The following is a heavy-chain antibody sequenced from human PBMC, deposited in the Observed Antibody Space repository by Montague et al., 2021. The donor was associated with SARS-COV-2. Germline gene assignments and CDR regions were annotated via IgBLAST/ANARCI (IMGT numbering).Heavy chain of an antibody. V-gene: IGHV2-5*02. D-gene: IGHD4-17*01. CDR1: GFSLSTSGVG. J-gene: IGHJ6*02. Sequence: PALVKPTQTLTLTCTFSGFSLSTSGVGVGWIRQPPGKALEWLALIYWDDDKRYSPSLKSRLTITKDTSKNQVVLTVTNMDPVDTATYYCAHHGVAHFYYGMDVWGQGTTVTVSS. CDR3: AHHGVAHFYYGMDV. CDR2: IYWDDDK.